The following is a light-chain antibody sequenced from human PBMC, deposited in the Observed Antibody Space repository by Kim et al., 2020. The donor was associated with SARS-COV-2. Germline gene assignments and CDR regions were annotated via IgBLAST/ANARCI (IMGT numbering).Light chain of an antibody. J-gene: IGLJ3*02. CDR1: NIGSKS. CDR2: YYS. Sequence: APGKTAMINCGGNNIGSKSVHGYQQKPGQAPVLVSYYYSDRPSWIPERFYGSNSGNTATLTISRVEAGDEANYYFQVADSSSDHRLFGGGTKLTVL. V-gene: IGLV3-21*04. CDR3: QVADSSSDHRL.